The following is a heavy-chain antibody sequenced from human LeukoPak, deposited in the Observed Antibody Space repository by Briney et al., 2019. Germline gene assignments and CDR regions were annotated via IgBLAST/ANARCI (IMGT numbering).Heavy chain of an antibody. CDR2: ISNSSSSI. CDR3: ARMTGGSDGLDM. Sequence: GGSLRLSCAASGFTFSRNSMNWVRQAPGKGLEWVSYISNSSSSIYYADSVRGRFTISRDNAKNPLYLQMNSLRAEDTAVYYCARMTGGSDGLDMRGQGTMVTVYS. CDR1: GFTFSRNS. J-gene: IGHJ3*02. V-gene: IGHV3-48*01. D-gene: IGHD2-15*01.